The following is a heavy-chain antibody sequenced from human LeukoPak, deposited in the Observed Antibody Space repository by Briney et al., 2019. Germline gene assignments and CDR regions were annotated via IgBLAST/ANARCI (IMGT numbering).Heavy chain of an antibody. Sequence: PGGSLRLSCAASGFTFSSYWMHWVRQVPGKGLVWVSRIKGDGTSTSYADSVKGRFTISRDNAKNTLYLQMNSLRVEDTAVYYCTSGTASYYWGQGTLVTVSS. J-gene: IGHJ4*02. V-gene: IGHV3-74*01. CDR3: TSGTASYY. CDR2: IKGDGTST. CDR1: GFTFSSYW.